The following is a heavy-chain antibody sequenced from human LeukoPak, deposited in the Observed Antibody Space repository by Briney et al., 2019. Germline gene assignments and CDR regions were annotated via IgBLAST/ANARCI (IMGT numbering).Heavy chain of an antibody. J-gene: IGHJ4*02. CDR2: IYYSGST. Sequence: SETLSLTCTVSGGSISSYYWSWIRQPPGKGLEWIGYIYYSGSTNYNPSLKSRVTISVDTSKNQFSLKLSSVTAADTAVYYCVRAWRASLDYWGQGTLVTVSS. V-gene: IGHV4-59*01. CDR3: VRAWRASLDY. CDR1: GGSISSYY.